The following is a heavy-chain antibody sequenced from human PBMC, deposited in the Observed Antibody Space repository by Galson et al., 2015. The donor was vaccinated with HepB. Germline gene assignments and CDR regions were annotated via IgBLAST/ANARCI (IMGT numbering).Heavy chain of an antibody. D-gene: IGHD3-9*01. CDR2: IYWDDYK. V-gene: IGHV2-5*02. CDR1: GFSLSTSGVS. CDR3: AHSIGLVDILTGYPKEWWFDP. Sequence: PALVKPTQTLTLTCTFSGFSLSTSGVSVGWIRQPPGKALEWLALIYWDDYKRYSPSLKSRLTITKDTSKYQVVLTMTHMDPVDTATYYCAHSIGLVDILTGYPKEWWFDPWGQGTLVTVSS. J-gene: IGHJ5*02.